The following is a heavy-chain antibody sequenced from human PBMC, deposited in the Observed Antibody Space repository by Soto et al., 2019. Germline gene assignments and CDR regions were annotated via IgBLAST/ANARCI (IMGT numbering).Heavy chain of an antibody. D-gene: IGHD6-19*01. J-gene: IGHJ4*02. CDR3: ARQSIAVAGYFDY. Sequence: TSETLSLTCTVSGGSISSSSYYWGWVRQPPGKGLEWIGSIYYSGSTYYNPSLKSRVTISVDTSKNQFSLKLSSVTAADTAVYYCARQSIAVAGYFDYWGQGTLVTVSS. CDR1: GGSISSSSYY. CDR2: IYYSGST. V-gene: IGHV4-39*01.